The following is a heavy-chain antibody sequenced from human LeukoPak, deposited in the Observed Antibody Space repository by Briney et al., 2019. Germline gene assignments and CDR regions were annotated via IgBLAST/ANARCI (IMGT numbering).Heavy chain of an antibody. D-gene: IGHD6-19*01. CDR2: ISYDGSEK. V-gene: IGHV3-30*18. CDR3: AKEQNGGWRDFDY. CDR1: GFTFSTYA. J-gene: IGHJ4*02. Sequence: GGSLRLSCAASGFTFSTYAMNWVRQAPGRGLEWVAVISYDGSEKYYPDSVKGRFTISRDNSRNTVFLQMNSLRAEDTAVYYCAKEQNGGWRDFDYWGQGTLVTVSS.